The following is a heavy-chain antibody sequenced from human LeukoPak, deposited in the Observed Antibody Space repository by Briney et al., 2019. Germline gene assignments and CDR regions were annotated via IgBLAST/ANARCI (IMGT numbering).Heavy chain of an antibody. V-gene: IGHV3-23*01. CDR3: AKGYYYDSSGYSVDY. J-gene: IGHJ4*02. D-gene: IGHD3-22*01. CDR1: GFTFSSYA. CDR2: ISGSGGST. Sequence: GGSLRLSCAASGFTFSSYAMSWVRQAPGKGLEWVSVISGSGGSTYYADSVKGRFTISRDNSKNTLYLQMNSLRAEDTAVYYCAKGYYYDSSGYSVDYWGQGTLVTVSS.